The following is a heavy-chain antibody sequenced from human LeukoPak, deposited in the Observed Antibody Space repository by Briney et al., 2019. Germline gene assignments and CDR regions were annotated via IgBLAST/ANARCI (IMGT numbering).Heavy chain of an antibody. D-gene: IGHD3-22*01. CDR2: VHHSGTA. Sequence: SETLSLTCTVSNGSISNYFWSWIRQPPGKGLEWIGYVHHSGTANYNPPLMSRVNISIDTSEHRLSLKLSSVTAADTALYYCASLGGYYESSSYSQLDAFDIWGQGTMVTVSS. CDR3: ASLGGYYESSSYSQLDAFDI. CDR1: NGSISNYF. J-gene: IGHJ3*02. V-gene: IGHV4-59*01.